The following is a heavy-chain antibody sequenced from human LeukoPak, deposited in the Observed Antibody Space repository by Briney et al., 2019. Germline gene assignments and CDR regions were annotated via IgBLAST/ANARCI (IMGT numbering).Heavy chain of an antibody. CDR1: GFSLITSAVG. Sequence: SGPTLVKPTQTLTLTCTFSGFSLITSAVGVGWIRQPPGKALEWLALIYSDDDKHSIPSLNSRLTITKDTSKNQVVLTMTIRDPVDTATYYCAHRKYCFDYGGEGTLVTVSS. CDR3: AHRKYCFDY. V-gene: IGHV2-5*02. CDR2: IYSDDDK. J-gene: IGHJ4*02.